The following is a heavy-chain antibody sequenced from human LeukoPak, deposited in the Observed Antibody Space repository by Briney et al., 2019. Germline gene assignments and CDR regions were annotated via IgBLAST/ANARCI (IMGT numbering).Heavy chain of an antibody. CDR1: GFTLSSHG. V-gene: IGHV3-30*03. Sequence: GKSLRLSCVVSGFTLSSHGMHWVCQAPGKGLEWVAVISYDGGKKSYAGSVKGRFTISRDNSKNTLYLQMDSLRVEDTAIYYCARDRAWDYLDSWDQGPLVTVSS. CDR3: ARDRAWDYLDS. J-gene: IGHJ4*02. D-gene: IGHD1-26*01. CDR2: ISYDGGKK.